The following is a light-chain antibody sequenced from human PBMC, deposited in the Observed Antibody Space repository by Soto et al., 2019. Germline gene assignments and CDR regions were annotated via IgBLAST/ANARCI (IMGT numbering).Light chain of an antibody. Sequence: QSVLTQPASVSGSPGQSITISCTGTSGDIGSYNRVSWYQQHPGKAPKLIIYEVTDRPSGVSNRFSGSKSGNTASLTISGLQAEDEAEYYCSSYTNIKTRACVFGTGTNPTVL. J-gene: IGLJ1*01. CDR3: SSYTNIKTRACV. CDR2: EVT. V-gene: IGLV2-14*01. CDR1: SGDIGSYNR.